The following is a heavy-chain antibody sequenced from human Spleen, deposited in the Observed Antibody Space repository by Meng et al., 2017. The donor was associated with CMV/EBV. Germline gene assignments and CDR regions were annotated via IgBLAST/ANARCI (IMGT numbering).Heavy chain of an antibody. Sequence: QMNLKESRPPPVKPTQTLALSCTFSRFSLRTSGVGVGWIRQPPGKALEWLALIYWDDDKRYSPSLKSRLTITKDTSKNQVVLTLTNMDPVDTATYYCAPRPGDTPFNPWGQGTLVTVSS. V-gene: IGHV2-5*02. CDR3: APRPGDTPFNP. CDR2: IYWDDDK. CDR1: RFSLRTSGVG. D-gene: IGHD3-16*01. J-gene: IGHJ5*02.